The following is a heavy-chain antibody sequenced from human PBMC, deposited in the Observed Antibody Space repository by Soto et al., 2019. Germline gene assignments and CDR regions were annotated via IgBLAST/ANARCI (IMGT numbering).Heavy chain of an antibody. V-gene: IGHV3-74*03. J-gene: IGHJ4*02. CDR3: GRNAICVRAVPDEY. CDR2: IKSDGSGT. Sequence: LRLSCAASGFTFSGYSMHWVRQAPGKGLEWVSRIKSDGSGTTYADSVKGRFSISRDNAKNTVYLQMDSLRVEDTAVYYCGRNAICVRAVPDEYWGQGPPVTGS. CDR1: GFTFSGYS. D-gene: IGHD3-10*02.